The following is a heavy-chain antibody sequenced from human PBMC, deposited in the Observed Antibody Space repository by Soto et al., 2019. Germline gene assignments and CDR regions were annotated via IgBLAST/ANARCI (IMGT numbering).Heavy chain of an antibody. CDR3: ARSWSQWSLMWPFDY. J-gene: IGHJ4*02. V-gene: IGHV3-7*01. Sequence: GEALRRCCAASEFTYSSYWMSWVRQNRGKGLEWLANIKEDGSEKYYVDPVKCRVTIPRDNAKNSLYLQMNSMRAEDTAVYYCARSWSQWSLMWPFDYWGQGNMVTVSS. D-gene: IGHD3-22*01. CDR1: EFTYSSYW. CDR2: IKEDGSEK.